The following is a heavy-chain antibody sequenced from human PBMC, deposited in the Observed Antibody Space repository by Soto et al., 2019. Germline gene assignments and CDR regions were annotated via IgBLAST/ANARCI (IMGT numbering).Heavy chain of an antibody. CDR1: GYTFTSYD. Sequence: GASVKVSCKASGYTFTSYDINWVRQATGQGLEWMGWMNPNSGNTGYAQKFQGRVTMTRNTSIGTAYMELSSLRSEDTAVYYCARGGYYDFWSGYLGYDAFDIWGQGTMVTVSS. J-gene: IGHJ3*02. V-gene: IGHV1-8*01. CDR2: MNPNSGNT. CDR3: ARGGYYDFWSGYLGYDAFDI. D-gene: IGHD3-3*01.